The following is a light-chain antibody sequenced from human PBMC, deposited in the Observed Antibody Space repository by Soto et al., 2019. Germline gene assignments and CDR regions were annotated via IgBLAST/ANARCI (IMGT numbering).Light chain of an antibody. J-gene: IGKJ1*01. CDR3: PPDYSYPWT. CDR1: QGIRND. CDR2: AAS. Sequence: AIQMTQSPSSLSASVGDRVTITCRASQGIRNDLGWYQQKPGKAPKLLIYAASSLQSGVPSRFSGSGSGTDFTPTISSLQPEDFATYYCPPDYSYPWTFGQGTKVEIK. V-gene: IGKV1-6*01.